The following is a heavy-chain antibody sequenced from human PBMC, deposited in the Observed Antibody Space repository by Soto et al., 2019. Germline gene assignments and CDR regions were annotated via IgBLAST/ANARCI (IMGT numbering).Heavy chain of an antibody. CDR1: GGSISSTSYY. D-gene: IGHD4-17*01. CDR2: IYYSGST. CDR3: ARHRGDSYYYYYMDV. Sequence: QLQLQESGPGLVKPSETLSLTCTVSGGSISSTSYYWGWIRQPPGKGLEWIGTIYYSGSTYYNPSLKSRVTISVDTSKNQFSLKLSSVTAADTAVYYCARHRGDSYYYYYMDVWGRGTTVTVSS. V-gene: IGHV4-39*01. J-gene: IGHJ6*03.